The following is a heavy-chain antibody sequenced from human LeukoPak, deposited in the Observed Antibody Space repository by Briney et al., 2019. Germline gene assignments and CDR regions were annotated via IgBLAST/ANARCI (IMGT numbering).Heavy chain of an antibody. J-gene: IGHJ6*02. CDR2: ISGSGGST. D-gene: IGHD3-22*01. CDR3: AKDGAYYDSSGYGMDV. CDR1: GFTFSSYA. Sequence: GGSLRLSCAASGFTFSSYAMSWVRQAPGKGLEWVSAISGSGGSTYYADSVKGRFTISRDNSKNTLYLQMNSLRAEDTAVYYCAKDGAYYDSSGYGMDVWGQGTTVTVSS. V-gene: IGHV3-23*01.